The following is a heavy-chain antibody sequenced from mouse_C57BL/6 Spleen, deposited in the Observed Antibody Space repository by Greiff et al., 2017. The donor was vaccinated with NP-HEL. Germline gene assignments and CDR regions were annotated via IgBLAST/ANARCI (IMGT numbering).Heavy chain of an antibody. J-gene: IGHJ2*01. CDR2: ISGGVVYT. Sequence: LVASCGCLLKPGGSLQLSCAASGFTFRRSTLSLVRQPPLTMLAWVSTISGGVVYTSYPDSVKGRFTISRDNAKNTLYLQMSSLRSEDTALYYCARQGYYFDYWGQGTTLTVSS. V-gene: IGHV5-9*01. CDR3: ARQGYYFDY. CDR1: GFTFRRST.